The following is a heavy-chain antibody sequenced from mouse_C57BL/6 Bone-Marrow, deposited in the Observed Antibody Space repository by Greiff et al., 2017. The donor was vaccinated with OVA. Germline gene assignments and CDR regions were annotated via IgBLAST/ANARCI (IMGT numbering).Heavy chain of an antibody. CDR1: GFNIKDYY. CDR3: ASSYWDDYFDY. Sequence: EVKLEESGAELVKPGASVKLSCTASGFNIKDYYMHWVKQRTEQGLEWIGRIDPEDGETKYAPKFQGKATITADTSSNTAYLQLSSLTSEDTAVYYCASSYWDDYFDYWGQGTTLTVSS. CDR2: IDPEDGET. J-gene: IGHJ2*01. D-gene: IGHD4-1*01. V-gene: IGHV14-2*01.